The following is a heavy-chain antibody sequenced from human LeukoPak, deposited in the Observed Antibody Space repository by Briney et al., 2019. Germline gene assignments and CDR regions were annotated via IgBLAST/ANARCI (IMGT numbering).Heavy chain of an antibody. D-gene: IGHD5-24*01. V-gene: IGHV1-46*01. J-gene: IGHJ4*02. CDR3: ARVRDGYNYFDY. CDR1: GYTFTSYY. Sequence: EASVKVSCKASGYTFTSYYMHWVRQAPGQGLEWMGIINPSGGSTSYAQKVPGRVTMTRDTSTSTVYLELSSLRLEDTAVYYCARVRDGYNYFDYWGQGTLVTVSS. CDR2: INPSGGST.